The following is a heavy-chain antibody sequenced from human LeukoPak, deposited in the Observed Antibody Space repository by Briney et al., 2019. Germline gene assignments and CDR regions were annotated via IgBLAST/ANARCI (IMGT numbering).Heavy chain of an antibody. CDR2: INWNGGDT. V-gene: IGHV3-20*04. J-gene: IGHJ4*02. CDR1: GFTFTDYG. CDR3: AKGAGYDILTGYFDY. Sequence: GGSLRLSCETSGFTFTDYGMSWVRQAPGKGLEWVAGINWNGGDTGYADSVKGRFTISRDSAKNSLYLQMNSLRAEDTALYYCAKGAGYDILTGYFDYWGQGTLVTVSS. D-gene: IGHD3-9*01.